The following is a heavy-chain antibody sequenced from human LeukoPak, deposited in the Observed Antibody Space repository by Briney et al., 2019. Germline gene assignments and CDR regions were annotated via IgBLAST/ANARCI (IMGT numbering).Heavy chain of an antibody. Sequence: GGSLRLSCAGSGFFFNDYGMHWVRQAPGKGLEWVSGISWNSGSIGYADSVKGRFTISRDNARNSLYLQMNRLRDEDTALYYCTKDMGGRRSYYLSAAFDIWGQGTMVTVSS. CDR1: GFFFNDYG. D-gene: IGHD3-10*01. CDR3: TKDMGGRRSYYLSAAFDI. CDR2: ISWNSGSI. V-gene: IGHV3-9*01. J-gene: IGHJ3*02.